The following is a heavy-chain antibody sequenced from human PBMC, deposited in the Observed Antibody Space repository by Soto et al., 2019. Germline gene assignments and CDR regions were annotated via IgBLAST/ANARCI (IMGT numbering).Heavy chain of an antibody. CDR2: INPSGGST. D-gene: IGHD5-12*01. CDR1: GYTFTSYY. Sequence: GASVKVSCKASGYTFTSYYMHWVRQAPGQGLEWMGIINPSGGSTSYAQKFQGRVTMTRDTSTSTVYMELSSLRSEDTAVYYCARGRSTWEWLRFNWYFDLWARGTLVTVSS. J-gene: IGHJ2*01. CDR3: ARGRSTWEWLRFNWYFDL. V-gene: IGHV1-46*03.